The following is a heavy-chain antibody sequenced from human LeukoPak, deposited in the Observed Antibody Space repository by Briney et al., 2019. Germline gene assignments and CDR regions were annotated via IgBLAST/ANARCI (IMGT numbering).Heavy chain of an antibody. Sequence: ASVKVSCKASGCTFSSYAISWVRQAPGQGLEWMGGIIPIFGTANYAQKFQGRVTITADKSTSTIYMELSSLRSEDTAVYYCARVEYSSSHFDYWGQGTLVTVSS. J-gene: IGHJ4*02. V-gene: IGHV1-69*06. CDR2: IIPIFGTA. CDR1: GCTFSSYA. CDR3: ARVEYSSSHFDY. D-gene: IGHD6-6*01.